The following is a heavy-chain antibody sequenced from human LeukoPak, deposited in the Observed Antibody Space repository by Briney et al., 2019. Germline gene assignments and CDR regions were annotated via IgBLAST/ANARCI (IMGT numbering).Heavy chain of an antibody. V-gene: IGHV1-24*01. Sequence: GASVKVSCKVSGYTLTELSMHWVRQAPGKGLEWMGGFDPEDGETIYAQKFQGRVTMTRDTSISTAYMELSRLRSDDTAVYYCARDLAYQPPLLVVVIATRGLDYWGQGTLVTVSS. CDR2: FDPEDGET. CDR3: ARDLAYQPPLLVVVIATRGLDY. J-gene: IGHJ4*02. CDR1: GYTLTELS. D-gene: IGHD2-21*01.